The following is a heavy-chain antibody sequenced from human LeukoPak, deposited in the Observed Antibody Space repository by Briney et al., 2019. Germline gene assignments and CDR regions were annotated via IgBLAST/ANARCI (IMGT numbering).Heavy chain of an antibody. V-gene: IGHV4-59*01. J-gene: IGHJ4*02. CDR2: IYYSGST. CDR3: ARRNNVYTYFDY. CDR1: GGSMTSYY. D-gene: IGHD3-16*01. Sequence: SETLSLTCSVSGGSMTSYYWSWIRQPPGKGLEWIGYIYYSGSTNYNPSLKSRVTISVDTSKNQFSLKLSSVTAADTAVYYCARRNNVYTYFDYWGQGTLVTVSS.